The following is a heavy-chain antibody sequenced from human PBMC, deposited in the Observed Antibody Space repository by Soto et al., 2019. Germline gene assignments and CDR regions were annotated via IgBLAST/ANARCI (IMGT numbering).Heavy chain of an antibody. CDR1: GFTFGDYA. CDR2: IRSKAYGGTT. D-gene: IGHD6-19*01. V-gene: IGHV3-49*03. J-gene: IGHJ3*01. CDR3: TTRHSSGWYTF. Sequence: SLRLSCTASGFTFGDYAMSWFRQAPGKGLEWVGFIRSKAYGGTTEYAASAKGRFTISRDDSKSIAYLQMNSLKTEDTAVYYCTTRHSSGWYTFRGQGTMVTVSS.